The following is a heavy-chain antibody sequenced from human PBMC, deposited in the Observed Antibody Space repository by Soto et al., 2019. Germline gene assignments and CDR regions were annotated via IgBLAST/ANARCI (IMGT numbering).Heavy chain of an antibody. CDR1: GFTFSSYG. J-gene: IGHJ6*02. Sequence: GGSLRLSCAASGFTFSSYGMHWVRQAPGKGLEWVAVIWYDGSNKYYADSVKGRFTISRDNSKKTLYLQMNSLRAEDTAVYYCARGGPVEGYYDSSGYPVRYYYYGMDVWGQGTTVTVSS. D-gene: IGHD3-22*01. V-gene: IGHV3-33*01. CDR3: ARGGPVEGYYDSSGYPVRYYYYGMDV. CDR2: IWYDGSNK.